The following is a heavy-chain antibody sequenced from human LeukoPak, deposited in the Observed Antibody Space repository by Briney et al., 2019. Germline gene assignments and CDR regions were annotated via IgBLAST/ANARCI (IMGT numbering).Heavy chain of an antibody. D-gene: IGHD6-19*01. J-gene: IGHJ5*02. Sequence: SETLSLTCAVYGGSFSGYYWSWIRQPPGKGLEWIGEINHSGSTNYNPPLKSRVTISVDTSKNQFSLKLSSVTAADTAVYYCARSGWYFYHWFDPWGQGTLVTVSS. CDR1: GGSFSGYY. CDR3: ARSGWYFYHWFDP. CDR2: INHSGST. V-gene: IGHV4-34*01.